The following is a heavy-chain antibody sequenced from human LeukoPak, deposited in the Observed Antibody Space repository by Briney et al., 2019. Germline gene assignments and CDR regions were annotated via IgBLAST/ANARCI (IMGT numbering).Heavy chain of an antibody. V-gene: IGHV3-74*01. CDR1: GFTFSGYW. J-gene: IGHJ6*03. CDR3: ARRNPTCYGRQCYYYMDV. D-gene: IGHD3-16*01. CDR2: IDTEESTR. Sequence: GGSLRLSCAASGFTFSGYWMHWVRQAPGKGLVWVSQIDTEESTRDYADSVKGRFTISRDNARNTLYLQMNSLRADDTAVYYCARRNPTCYGRQCYYYMDVWGKGTAVTVSS.